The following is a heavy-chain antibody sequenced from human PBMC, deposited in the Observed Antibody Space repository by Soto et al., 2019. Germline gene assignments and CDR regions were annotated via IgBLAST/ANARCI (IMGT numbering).Heavy chain of an antibody. J-gene: IGHJ6*02. CDR3: ARGIVTPAEDYFYGMDV. CDR2: LYTGGST. CDR1: GFTVSSKF. V-gene: IGHV3-53*01. D-gene: IGHD4-4*01. Sequence: GGSLRLSCVVSGFTVSSKFMSWVRQAPGKGLEWVSTLYTGGSTYYADSVKGRFTISRDNSKSTVYLQMNSLRGEDTAVYYCARGIVTPAEDYFYGMDVWGQGTTVTVSS.